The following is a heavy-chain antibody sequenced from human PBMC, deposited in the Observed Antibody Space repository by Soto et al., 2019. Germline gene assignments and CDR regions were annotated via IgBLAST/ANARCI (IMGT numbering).Heavy chain of an antibody. V-gene: IGHV3-66*01. Sequence: GGSLRLSCAASGFTVSSNYMSWVRQAPGKGLEWVSFIYSGGNTYYADSVKGRFTISRDNSKNTLYLQMNSLRAEDTAVYYCARDRIIVGASDYYYYGMDVWGQGT. CDR2: IYSGGNT. CDR3: ARDRIIVGASDYYYYGMDV. CDR1: GFTVSSNY. J-gene: IGHJ6*02. D-gene: IGHD1-26*01.